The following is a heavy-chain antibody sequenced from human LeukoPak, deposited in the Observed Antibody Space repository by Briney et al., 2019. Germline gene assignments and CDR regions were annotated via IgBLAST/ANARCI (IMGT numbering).Heavy chain of an antibody. CDR1: GGSISSSSYY. V-gene: IGHV4-39*07. J-gene: IGHJ6*03. Sequence: SETLSLTCTVSGGSISSSSYYWGWIRQPPGKGLEWIGSIYYSGSTYYNPSPKSRVTISVDKSKNQFSLKLSSVTAADTAVYYCARWGAAAGSYYYYYMDVWGKGTTVTVSS. CDR3: ARWGAAAGSYYYYYMDV. D-gene: IGHD6-13*01. CDR2: IYYSGST.